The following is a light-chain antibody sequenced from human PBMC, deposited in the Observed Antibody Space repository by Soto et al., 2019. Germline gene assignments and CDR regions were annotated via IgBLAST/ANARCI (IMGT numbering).Light chain of an antibody. V-gene: IGLV2-14*01. J-gene: IGLJ2*01. Sequence: QSVLTQPASVSGSPGQSITISCTGTSSDVGGYNYVSWYQQHPGKAPKLMIYEVTTRPSGVSNRFSGSKSGNTASLTISGLQAEDEADYYCSSYTTTSTLEGVVFGGGTKLTVL. CDR2: EVT. CDR1: SSDVGGYNY. CDR3: SSYTTTSTLEGVV.